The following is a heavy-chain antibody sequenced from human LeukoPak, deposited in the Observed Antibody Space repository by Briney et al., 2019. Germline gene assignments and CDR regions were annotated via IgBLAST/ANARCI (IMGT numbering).Heavy chain of an antibody. CDR2: IIPIFGTA. D-gene: IGHD2-2*01. V-gene: IGHV1-69*05. CDR3: AREAVNKYQLLYFDY. Sequence: SVKVSCKVSGGTFSSYAISWVRQAPGQGLEWMGGIIPIFGTANYAQKFQGRVTITTDESTSTAYMELSSLRSEDTAVYYCAREAVNKYQLLYFDYWGQGTLVTVSS. J-gene: IGHJ4*02. CDR1: GGTFSSYA.